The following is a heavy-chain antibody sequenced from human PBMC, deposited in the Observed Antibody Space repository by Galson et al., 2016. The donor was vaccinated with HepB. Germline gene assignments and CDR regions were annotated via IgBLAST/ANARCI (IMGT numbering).Heavy chain of an antibody. D-gene: IGHD1-26*01. V-gene: IGHV5-51*01. CDR3: ARHGGSYYTGNHF. J-gene: IGHJ4*02. Sequence: QSGAEVKKPGESLKISCKGSGYSFTSFWIAWVRQTPGKGPEWMGIIYPRDSDTRYSPSFQGRVTISADKSINTAYLQWSSLKASDTAMYYCARHGGSYYTGNHFWGQGTLVTVSS. CDR2: IYPRDSDT. CDR1: GYSFTSFW.